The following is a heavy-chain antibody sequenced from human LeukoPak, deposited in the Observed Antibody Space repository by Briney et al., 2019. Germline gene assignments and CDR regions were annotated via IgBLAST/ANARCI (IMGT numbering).Heavy chain of an antibody. CDR3: ARDGADTAMVRKPYYYYYMDV. V-gene: IGHV4-4*07. Sequence: SETLSLTCTVSGGSISSYYWSWIRQPAGKGLEWIGRIYTSGSTNYNPSLKSRVTMSVDTSKNQFSLKLSSVTAADTAVYYCARDGADTAMVRKPYYYYYMDVWGKGTTVTVSS. CDR1: GGSISSYY. J-gene: IGHJ6*03. D-gene: IGHD5-18*01. CDR2: IYTSGST.